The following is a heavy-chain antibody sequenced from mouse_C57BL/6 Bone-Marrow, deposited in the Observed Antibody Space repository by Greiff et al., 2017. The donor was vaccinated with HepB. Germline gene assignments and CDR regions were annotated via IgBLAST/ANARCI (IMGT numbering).Heavy chain of an antibody. D-gene: IGHD2-4*01. CDR1: GFTFSDYY. J-gene: IGHJ3*01. V-gene: IGHV5-12*01. CDR2: ISNGGGST. CDR3: ARRYDYDGAWFAY. Sequence: DVQLVESGGGLVQPGGSLKLSCAASGFTFSDYYMYWVRQTPEKRLEWVAYISNGGGSTYYPDTVKGRFTISRDNAKNTLYLQMSRLKSEYTATYYCARRYDYDGAWFAYWGQGTLVTVSA.